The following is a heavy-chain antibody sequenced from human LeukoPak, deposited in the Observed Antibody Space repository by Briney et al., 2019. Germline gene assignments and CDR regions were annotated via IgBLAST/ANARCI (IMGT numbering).Heavy chain of an antibody. CDR2: INPNSGGT. CDR3: ASWPVSGYYRNYFDY. J-gene: IGHJ4*02. V-gene: IGHV1-2*02. Sequence: GASVKVSCKAPGYTFTGYYMHWVRQAPGQGLEWMGWINPNSGGTNYAQKFQGRVTMTRDTSISTAYMELSRLRSDDTAVYYCASWPVSGYYRNYFDYWGQGTLVTVSS. CDR1: GYTFTGYY. D-gene: IGHD3-22*01.